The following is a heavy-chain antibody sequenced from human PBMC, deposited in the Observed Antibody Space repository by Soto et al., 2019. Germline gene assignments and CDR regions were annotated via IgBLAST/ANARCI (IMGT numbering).Heavy chain of an antibody. V-gene: IGHV3-7*01. CDR2: IKQDGSEK. J-gene: IGHJ4*02. D-gene: IGHD2-2*01. CDR1: GFTFSSYW. CDR3: ARGLGASKYCSSTSCLKFDY. Sequence: GGSLRLPCAASGFTFSSYWMSWVRQAPGKGLEWVANIKQDGSEKYYVDSVKGRFTISRDNAKNSLYLQMNSLRAEDTAVYYCARGLGASKYCSSTSCLKFDYWGQGTLVTVSS.